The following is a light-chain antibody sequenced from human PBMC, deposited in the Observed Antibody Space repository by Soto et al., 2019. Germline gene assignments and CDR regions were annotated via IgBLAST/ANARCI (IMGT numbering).Light chain of an antibody. CDR2: DVT. J-gene: IGLJ1*01. V-gene: IGLV2-14*03. CDR3: SSYTTSNTRQIV. Sequence: SSLTQPASVSGSPGQSITISCPGTSSDVGGYNYVSWYQHHPGKAPKLIIYDVTNRPSGVSNPFSGSKSGNTVSLTISGLQPEDEADYYCSSYTTSNTRQIVFGTGTKVTVL. CDR1: SSDVGGYNY.